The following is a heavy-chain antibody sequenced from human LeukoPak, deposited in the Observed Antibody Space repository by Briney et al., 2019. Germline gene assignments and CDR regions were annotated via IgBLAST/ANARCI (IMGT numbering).Heavy chain of an antibody. D-gene: IGHD6-13*01. CDR2: INPSGGST. Sequence: GASVKVSCKASGYTFTSYYMHWVRQAPGQGLEWMGIINPSGGSTSYAQKFQGRVTMTRDMSTRTVYMELSSLRSEDMAVYYCAREGIAAAGTEYYFDYWGQGTPVTVSS. CDR3: AREGIAAAGTEYYFDY. J-gene: IGHJ4*02. CDR1: GYTFTSYY. V-gene: IGHV1-46*01.